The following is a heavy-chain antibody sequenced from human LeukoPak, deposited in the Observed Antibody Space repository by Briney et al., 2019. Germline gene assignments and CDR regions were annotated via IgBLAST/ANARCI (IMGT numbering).Heavy chain of an antibody. V-gene: IGHV3-23*01. D-gene: IGHD2-15*01. CDR1: GFTFSSYG. J-gene: IGHJ6*03. CDR2: ISGSGGST. Sequence: GGTLRLSCAASGFTFSSYGMSWVRQAPGKGLEWVSAISGSGGSTYYADSVKGRFTISRDNSKNTLYLQMNSLRAEDTAVYYCARVLRYCSGGNCYSGGLGYMDVWGKGTTVTISS. CDR3: ARVLRYCSGGNCYSGGLGYMDV.